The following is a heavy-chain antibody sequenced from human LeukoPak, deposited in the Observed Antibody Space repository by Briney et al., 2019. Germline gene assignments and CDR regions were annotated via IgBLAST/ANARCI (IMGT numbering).Heavy chain of an antibody. Sequence: PSETLSLTCAVYGGSFSGYYWSWLRQPPGKGLEWIGEINHSGSTNYNPSLKSRVTISVDTSKNQFSLKLSSVTAADTAVYYCARTDGTIAARYYFDYWGQGTLVTVSS. J-gene: IGHJ4*02. CDR2: INHSGST. D-gene: IGHD6-6*01. V-gene: IGHV4-34*01. CDR1: GGSFSGYY. CDR3: ARTDGTIAARYYFDY.